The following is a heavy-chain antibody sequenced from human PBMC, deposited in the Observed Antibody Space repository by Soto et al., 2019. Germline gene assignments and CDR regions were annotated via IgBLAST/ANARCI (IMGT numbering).Heavy chain of an antibody. Sequence: EVQLLESGGGLVQPGGSLRLSCAASGFRFSSKAMSWVRQAPGKGLEWVSIISGSGSSTYYTDSLKGRFTISRDNSKNMVYLEMNYLRAGDTAVYYCAKENGFQFVNFGASGFEFWGQGSLVSVSS. J-gene: IGHJ4*02. CDR3: AKENGFQFVNFGASGFEF. V-gene: IGHV3-23*01. D-gene: IGHD6-6*01. CDR1: GFRFSSKA. CDR2: ISGSGSST.